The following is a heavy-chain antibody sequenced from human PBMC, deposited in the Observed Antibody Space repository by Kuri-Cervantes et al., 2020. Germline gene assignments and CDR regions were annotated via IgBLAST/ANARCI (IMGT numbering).Heavy chain of an antibody. CDR1: GFTFSNYA. J-gene: IGHJ4*02. Sequence: GESLKISCTASGFTFSNYAMTWVRLAPGKGLDWVSAISGSGGNTYYADSVKGRFTISRDNSRSTLFLQMNSLRAEDTALYYCAKVNSRYGSGSYYKTASDYWGQGTLVTVSS. CDR2: ISGSGGNT. D-gene: IGHD3-10*01. CDR3: AKVNSRYGSGSYYKTASDY. V-gene: IGHV3-23*01.